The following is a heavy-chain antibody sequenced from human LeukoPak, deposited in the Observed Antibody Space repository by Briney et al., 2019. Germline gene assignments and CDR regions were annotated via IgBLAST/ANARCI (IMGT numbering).Heavy chain of an antibody. CDR3: ARGVNTISFTFDY. Sequence: PGGPLRLSCAASGFIFRDYSMHWVRQVPGKGVEGISLISGDGVTTYYADSVKGRFTISRDNHEDSLYLQMNTLRTEDTAFYYCARGVNTISFTFDYWARGSLVTVSS. J-gene: IGHJ4*02. CDR1: GFIFRDYS. V-gene: IGHV3-43*02. D-gene: IGHD3-22*01. CDR2: ISGDGVTT.